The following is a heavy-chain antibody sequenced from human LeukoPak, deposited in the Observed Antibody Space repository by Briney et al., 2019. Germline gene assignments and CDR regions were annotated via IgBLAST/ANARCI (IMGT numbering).Heavy chain of an antibody. CDR3: ARDRLLFRDYYGMDV. Sequence: GGSLRLSCAASGFTFSSHSMSWVRQAPGKGLEWGSFISSSRSYIYYPDSVKGRFTISRDNAKSSLYLQMNSLRAEDTAVYYCARDRLLFRDYYGMDVWGQGTTVTVSS. CDR1: GFTFSSHS. J-gene: IGHJ6*02. D-gene: IGHD2-21*01. V-gene: IGHV3-21*01. CDR2: ISSSRSYI.